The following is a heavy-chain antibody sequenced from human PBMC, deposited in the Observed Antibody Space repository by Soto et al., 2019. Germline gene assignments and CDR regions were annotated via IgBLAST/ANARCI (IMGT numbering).Heavy chain of an antibody. J-gene: IGHJ6*02. CDR2: IIPMFDTA. Sequence: ASVKVSCKASGGTFRSYAISWVRQAPGQGLEWMGRIIPMFDTANYAQKFQGRVTITADESTSTAYMDLSRLISDDTAVYYCTRARVQVGATYYYYAMDAWGQGTTVTVS. CDR1: GGTFRSYA. D-gene: IGHD1-26*01. V-gene: IGHV1-69*13. CDR3: TRARVQVGATYYYYAMDA.